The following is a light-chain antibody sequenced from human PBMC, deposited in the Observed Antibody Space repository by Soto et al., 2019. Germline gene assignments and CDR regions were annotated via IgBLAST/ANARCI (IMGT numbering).Light chain of an antibody. J-gene: IGLJ2*01. Sequence: QSVLTQPPSASGTPGQRVTISCSGSSPNIGSNTVNWYQQLPGTAPKILIHTNDQRPSGVPDRFSGSKSGTSASLAISGLQAEDEADYYCAAWDDSLNGVIFGGGTKLTVL. CDR2: TND. CDR3: AAWDDSLNGVI. CDR1: SPNIGSNT. V-gene: IGLV1-44*01.